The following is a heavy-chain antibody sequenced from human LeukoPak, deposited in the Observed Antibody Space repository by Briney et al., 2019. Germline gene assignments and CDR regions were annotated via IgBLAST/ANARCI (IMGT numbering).Heavy chain of an antibody. J-gene: IGHJ4*02. CDR1: GFTFSNYA. V-gene: IGHV3-23*01. Sequence: GGSLRLSCAASGFTFSNYAMSWVRQAPGKGLEWVSAISGSGSSTYYADSMKGRFTISRDSSKNTLYLQMNSLRAEDTAVYYCAKSGSYSPTHFDNWGQGTLVTVSS. CDR3: AKSGSYSPTHFDN. D-gene: IGHD1-26*01. CDR2: ISGSGSST.